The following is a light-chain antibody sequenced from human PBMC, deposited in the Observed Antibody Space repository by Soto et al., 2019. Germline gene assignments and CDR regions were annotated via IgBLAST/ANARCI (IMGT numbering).Light chain of an antibody. CDR1: QTIDTY. J-gene: IGKJ1*01. CDR3: QQNFNFPRT. Sequence: IQLTQSPSSLSASVGDRVTITCRASQTIDTYLNWYQHKPGAAPKVLIYAATYLQNGVPSRFSGTGSGADFTLTISTLQPEDFATYYSQQNFNFPRTFGQGTKVDIK. CDR2: AAT. V-gene: IGKV1-39*01.